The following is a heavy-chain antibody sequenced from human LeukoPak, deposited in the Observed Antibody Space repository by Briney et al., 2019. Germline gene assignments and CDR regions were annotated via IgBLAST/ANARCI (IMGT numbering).Heavy chain of an antibody. CDR3: ARDKGFEYYDFWSGYSV. J-gene: IGHJ4*02. CDR1: GFTFSSYW. D-gene: IGHD3-3*01. CDR2: IKQDGSEE. V-gene: IGHV3-7*01. Sequence: GGSLRLSCAASGFTFSSYWMSWVRQAPGKGLEWVANIKQDGSEEYYVDSVKGRFTISRDNAKNSLYLQMNSLRAEDTAVYYCARDKGFEYYDFWSGYSVWGQGTLVTVSS.